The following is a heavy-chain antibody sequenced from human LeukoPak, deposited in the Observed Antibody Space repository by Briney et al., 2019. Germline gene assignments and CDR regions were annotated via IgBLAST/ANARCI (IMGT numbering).Heavy chain of an antibody. D-gene: IGHD6-19*01. J-gene: IGHJ4*02. CDR1: GFTFSSSA. CDR2: ISYDGSNK. CDR3: ARDRDSSGWYEGFDY. V-gene: IGHV3-30-3*01. Sequence: PPGRSLRLSCAASGFTFSSSAMHWVRQAPDKGLEWVAVISYDGSNKYYADSVKGRFTISRDNSKNTLYLQMNSLRADDTAVYYCARDRDSSGWYEGFDYWGQETLVTVSS.